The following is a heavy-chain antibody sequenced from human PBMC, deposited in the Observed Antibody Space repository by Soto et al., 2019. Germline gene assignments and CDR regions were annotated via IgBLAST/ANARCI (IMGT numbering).Heavy chain of an antibody. D-gene: IGHD3-10*01. CDR2: IYHSGNT. J-gene: IGHJ4*02. CDR3: ARRWGEGRVDY. Sequence: QVQLQESGPGLVKPSGTLSLTCAVSGGSISSSNWWSWVRQPPGKGLEWIGEIYHSGNTNYNPSLKSRVTMAVDKSRNQCSLKLSSVTAAATAVYYCARRWGEGRVDYWGQGTLVTVSS. V-gene: IGHV4-4*02. CDR1: GGSISSSNW.